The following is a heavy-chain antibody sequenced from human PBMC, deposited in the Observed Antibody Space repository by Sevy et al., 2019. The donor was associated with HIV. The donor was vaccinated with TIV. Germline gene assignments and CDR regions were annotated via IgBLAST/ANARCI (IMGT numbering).Heavy chain of an antibody. CDR2: IRYDGSNK. J-gene: IGHJ4*02. CDR1: GFTFSSYG. CDR3: AKELPSITIFGVVLDYFDY. V-gene: IGHV3-30*02. Sequence: GGSLRLSCAASGFTFSSYGMHWVRQAPGKGLEWVAFIRYDGSNKYYADSVKGRFTISRDNSKNTLYLQMNSLRAEDTAVYYGAKELPSITIFGVVLDYFDYWGQGTLVTVSS. D-gene: IGHD3-3*01.